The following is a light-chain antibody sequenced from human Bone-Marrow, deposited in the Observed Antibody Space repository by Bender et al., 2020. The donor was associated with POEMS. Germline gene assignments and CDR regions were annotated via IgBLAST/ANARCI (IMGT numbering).Light chain of an antibody. CDR3: LLYYGGAVI. J-gene: IGLJ2*01. CDR1: AGPVTSGSY. CDR2: STT. V-gene: IGLV7-43*01. Sequence: QTVVTQEPSLTVSPGGTVTLTCASSAGPVTSGSYPTWFQQKPGQAPRPLIYSTTNKHSWTPARFSGSLLGGKAALTLSRVLPEDEADYYCLLYYGGAVIFGGGTKLTVL.